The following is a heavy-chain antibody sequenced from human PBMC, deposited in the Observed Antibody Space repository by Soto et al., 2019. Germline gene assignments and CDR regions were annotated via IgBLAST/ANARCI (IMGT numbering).Heavy chain of an antibody. Sequence: GGSLRLSCAASGFTFSSYGMHWVRQAPGKGLEWVAVISYDGSNKYYADSVKGRFTISRDNSKNTLYLQMNSLRAEDTAVYYCAKVLAVTTFGFYYYGMDVWGQGTTVTVSS. CDR3: AKVLAVTTFGFYYYGMDV. D-gene: IGHD4-4*01. CDR1: GFTFSSYG. J-gene: IGHJ6*02. V-gene: IGHV3-30*18. CDR2: ISYDGSNK.